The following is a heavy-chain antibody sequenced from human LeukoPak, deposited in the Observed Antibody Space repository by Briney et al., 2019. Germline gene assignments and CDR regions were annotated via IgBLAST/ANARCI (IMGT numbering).Heavy chain of an antibody. D-gene: IGHD3-22*01. CDR3: ARPNYDSSGYNWFDP. J-gene: IGHJ5*02. CDR2: ISAYNGNT. V-gene: IGHV1-18*04. CDR1: GYTFTGYY. Sequence: GASVKVSCKASGYTFTGYYMHWVRQAPGQGLEWMGWISAYNGNTNYAQKLQGRVTMTTDTSTSTAYMELRSLRSEDTAVYYCARPNYDSSGYNWFDPWGQGTLVTVSS.